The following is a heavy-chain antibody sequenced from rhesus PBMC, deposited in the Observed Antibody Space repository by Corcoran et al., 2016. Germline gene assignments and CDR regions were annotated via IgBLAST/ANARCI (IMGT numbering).Heavy chain of an antibody. V-gene: IGHV4-65*01. J-gene: IGHJ4*01. CDR2: ISGSSGST. Sequence: QVQLQESGPGLVKPSETLSLTCAVSVGSISSRNWWIWIRQPPGKGRGLIGYISGSSGSTYYNPSLSSRVTISTDTSKNQFSLKLSSVTAADTAVYYCARVLAKGFNYWGQGVLVTVSS. CDR3: ARVLAKGFNY. CDR1: VGSISSRNW.